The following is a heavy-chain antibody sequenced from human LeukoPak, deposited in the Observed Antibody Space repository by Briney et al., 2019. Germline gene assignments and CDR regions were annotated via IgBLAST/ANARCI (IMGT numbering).Heavy chain of an antibody. CDR2: ISSSSSYI. CDR3: ASTYCSSTSCYEIYFDY. CDR1: GVTFSSYS. V-gene: IGHV3-21*01. Sequence: GGSLRLSCAASGVTFSSYSMNWVRQAPGKGLEWVSSISSSSSYIYYADSVKGRFTISRDNAKNSLYLQMNSLRAEDTAVYYCASTYCSSTSCYEIYFDYWGQGTLVTVSS. D-gene: IGHD2-2*01. J-gene: IGHJ4*02.